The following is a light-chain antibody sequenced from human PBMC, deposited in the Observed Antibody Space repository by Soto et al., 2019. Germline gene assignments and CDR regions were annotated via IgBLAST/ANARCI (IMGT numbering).Light chain of an antibody. CDR3: QQYNDFQYT. CDR2: KAT. Sequence: DIQMTQSPSTLSASVGDGVPITCRASQSIGSWLAWYQQKPGKAPKLLIYKATNLQSGVPSRFSGSGSGTDFSLTISSLHPVDSATYFCQQYNDFQYTFGPGTKLEI. V-gene: IGKV1-5*03. CDR1: QSIGSW. J-gene: IGKJ2*01.